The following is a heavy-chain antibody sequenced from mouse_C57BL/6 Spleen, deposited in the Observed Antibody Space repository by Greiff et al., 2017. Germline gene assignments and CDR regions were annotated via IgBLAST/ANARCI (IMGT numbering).Heavy chain of an antibody. V-gene: IGHV1-61*01. CDR3: AREGGRRYYYYAMDY. J-gene: IGHJ4*01. D-gene: IGHD2-12*01. CDR2: IYPSDSET. Sequence: QVQLQQPGAELVRPGSSVKLSCKASGYTFTSYWMDWVKQRPGQGLEWIGNIYPSDSETHYNQKFKDKATLTVDKSSSTAYMQLSSLTSEDSAVYYCAREGGRRYYYYAMDYWGQGTTVTVSS. CDR1: GYTFTSYW.